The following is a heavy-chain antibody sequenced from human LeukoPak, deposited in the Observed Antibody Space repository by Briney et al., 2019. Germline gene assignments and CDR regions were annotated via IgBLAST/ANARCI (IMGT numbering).Heavy chain of an antibody. V-gene: IGHV1-2*02. CDR1: GYTFTGYY. CDR2: IYPYSGDT. D-gene: IGHD6-13*01. CDR3: ARESAIVAAGRPDQSFDY. Sequence: ASVKVSCKASGYTFTGYYIHWVRRAPGQGLEWMGWIYPYSGDTNYAQNFQGRVTMTRDTSISTAYMELFSLRPDDTAVYYCARESAIVAAGRPDQSFDYWGQGTLVTVSS. J-gene: IGHJ4*02.